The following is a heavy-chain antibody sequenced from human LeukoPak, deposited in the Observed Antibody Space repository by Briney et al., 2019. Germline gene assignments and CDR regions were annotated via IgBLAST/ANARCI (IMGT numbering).Heavy chain of an antibody. V-gene: IGHV3-21*01. CDR3: ARDSPSGYYRDRYYGMDV. CDR1: GFTFSSHT. CDR2: ISSSSSYI. J-gene: IGHJ6*02. D-gene: IGHD3-3*01. Sequence: PGGSLRLSCAASGFTFSSHTMNWVRQAPGKGLEWVSSISSSSSYIYYADSVKGRFTISRDNAKNSLYLQMNSLRAEDTAVYYCARDSPSGYYRDRYYGMDVWGQGTTVTVSS.